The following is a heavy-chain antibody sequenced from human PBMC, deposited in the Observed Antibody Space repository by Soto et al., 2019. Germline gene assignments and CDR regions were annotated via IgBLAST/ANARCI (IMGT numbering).Heavy chain of an antibody. Sequence: SVKVSCKASGGTFSSYAISWVRQAPGQGLEWMGGVIPIFGTANYAQKFQGRVTITADESTSTAYMELSSLRSEDTAVYYCARPKFRFWQQLDPWGQGTLVTVSS. CDR3: ARPKFRFWQQLDP. D-gene: IGHD3-3*01. CDR2: VIPIFGTA. J-gene: IGHJ5*02. V-gene: IGHV1-69*13. CDR1: GGTFSSYA.